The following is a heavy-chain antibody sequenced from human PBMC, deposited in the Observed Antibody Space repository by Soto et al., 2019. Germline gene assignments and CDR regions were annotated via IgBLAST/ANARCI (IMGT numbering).Heavy chain of an antibody. CDR3: ARRPLTYYSDY. Sequence: QVQLVESGGGVVQPGRSLRLSCAASGFTFSNYAKHWVRHAPGKGLEWVAVISYDGSNKYYADSVKGRFTISRDNSKNTLYLQMNSLRAEDTAVYYCARRPLTYYSDYWGQGTLVTVSS. V-gene: IGHV3-30-3*01. D-gene: IGHD6-6*01. CDR1: GFTFSNYA. CDR2: ISYDGSNK. J-gene: IGHJ4*02.